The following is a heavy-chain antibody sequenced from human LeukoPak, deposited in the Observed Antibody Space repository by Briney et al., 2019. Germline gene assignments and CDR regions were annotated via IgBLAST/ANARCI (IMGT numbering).Heavy chain of an antibody. J-gene: IGHJ4*02. V-gene: IGHV3-23*01. Sequence: GGSLRLSCTASGFTFSSYAMSWVRQAPGKGLEWVSVISGSGGTTYYADSVTGRFFISRDNSKNTLSLQMNSLRAEDTALYYCAKHSSIGCYGSNDYWGQGTLVSVSS. CDR1: GFTFSSYA. D-gene: IGHD2-2*01. CDR2: ISGSGGTT. CDR3: AKHSSIGCYGSNDY.